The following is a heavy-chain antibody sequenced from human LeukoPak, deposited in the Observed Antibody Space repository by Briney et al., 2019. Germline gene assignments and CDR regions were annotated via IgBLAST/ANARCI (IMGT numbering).Heavy chain of an antibody. CDR2: IYYSGST. V-gene: IGHV4-59*01. D-gene: IGHD3-10*01. CDR3: ARSPLYYGSGDYYYYYYMDV. CDR1: GGSISSYY. Sequence: SETLSLTCTVSGGSISSYYWSWIRQPPGKGLEWIGYIYYSGSTNYNPSLKSRVTISVDTSKNQCSLKLSSVTAADTAVYYCARSPLYYGSGDYYYYYYMDVWGKGTTVTVSS. J-gene: IGHJ6*03.